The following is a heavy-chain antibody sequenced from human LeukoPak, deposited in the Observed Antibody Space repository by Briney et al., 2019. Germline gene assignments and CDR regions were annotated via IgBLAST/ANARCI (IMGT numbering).Heavy chain of an antibody. V-gene: IGHV6-1*01. CDR1: GDSVSINSGA. Sequence: SQTLSLTFASSGDSVSINSGAWNWSRQSPSRGLEWLGRTYYRSKWYNDDAVSVKSQITIKPDTSKNEFSLQLNSVTPEDTAVYSSARDWGSSSFDYWGQGTLVTVSS. CDR3: ARDWGSSSFDY. CDR2: TYYRSKWYN. D-gene: IGHD6-13*01. J-gene: IGHJ4*02.